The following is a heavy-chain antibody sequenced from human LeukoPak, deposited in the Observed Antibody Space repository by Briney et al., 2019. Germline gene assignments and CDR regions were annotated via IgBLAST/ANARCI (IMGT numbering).Heavy chain of an antibody. J-gene: IGHJ4*02. Sequence: QAGGSLRLSCAASGFTFSSYAMSWVRQAPGKGLEWVSAISGSGGSTYYADSVKGRFTISRDNSKNTLYLQMNSLRAEDTAVYYCANARLGITIPGGWGQGTLVTVSS. CDR1: GFTFSSYA. CDR2: ISGSGGST. V-gene: IGHV3-23*01. CDR3: ANARLGITIPGG. D-gene: IGHD3-9*01.